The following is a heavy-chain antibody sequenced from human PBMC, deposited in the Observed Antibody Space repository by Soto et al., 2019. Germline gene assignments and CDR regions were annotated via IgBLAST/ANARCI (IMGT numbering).Heavy chain of an antibody. CDR1: GGSSSSGGYY. CDR2: IYYSGST. CDR3: ATMGTPATGLYFFDY. D-gene: IGHD2-15*01. Sequence: SETLSLTCTVSGGSSSSGGYYWSWIREHSGKGLEWIGYIYYSGSTYYNPSLKSRVTISVDTSKNQFSLNLSFVTAADTSVYYCATMGTPATGLYFFDYWGQGSLVTVYS. V-gene: IGHV4-31*03. J-gene: IGHJ4*02.